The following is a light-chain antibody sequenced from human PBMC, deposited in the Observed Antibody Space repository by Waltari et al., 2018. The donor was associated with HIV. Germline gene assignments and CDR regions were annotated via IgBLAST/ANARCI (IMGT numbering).Light chain of an antibody. CDR1: YFAATA. Sequence: SHELTHPPSVSVSPGQTASITCSGDYFAATAASWYQQKPGQSPVLVIYQDDKWPSGIPERFSGSNSGNTATLTITGTQAMDEADYYCQAWDSSTVLFGGGTKLTVL. CDR3: QAWDSSTVL. CDR2: QDD. J-gene: IGLJ2*01. V-gene: IGLV3-1*01.